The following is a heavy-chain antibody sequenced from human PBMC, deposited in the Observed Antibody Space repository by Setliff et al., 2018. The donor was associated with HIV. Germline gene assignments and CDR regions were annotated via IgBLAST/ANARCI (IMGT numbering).Heavy chain of an antibody. CDR1: GDSIDRSNFS. V-gene: IGHV4-31*01. J-gene: IGHJ4*02. CDR3: ARGGAFCGRDSCYYLDY. CDR2: IYYSGSA. Sequence: SETLSLTCTVSGDSIDRSNFSWTWIRQHPGKGLEWIGYIYYSGSATYNPSLKSQASISVDTSRNEFSLKLSSVTAADTAVYFCARGGAFCGRDSCYYLDYWGQGNPVTVSS. D-gene: IGHD2-21*02.